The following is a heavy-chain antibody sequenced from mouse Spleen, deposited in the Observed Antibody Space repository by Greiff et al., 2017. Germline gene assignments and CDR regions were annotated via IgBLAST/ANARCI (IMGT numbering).Heavy chain of an antibody. J-gene: IGHJ3*01. D-gene: IGHD2-1*01. CDR1: GFTFSSYA. CDR2: ISSGGSYT. CDR3: ARPYGNYAWFAY. Sequence: EVHLVESGGGLVKPGGSLKLSCAASGFTFSSYAMSWVRQTPEKRLEWVATISSGGSYTYYPDSVKGRFTISRDNAKNTLYLQMSSLRSEDTAMYYCARPYGNYAWFAYWGQGTLVTVSA. V-gene: IGHV5-9-3*01.